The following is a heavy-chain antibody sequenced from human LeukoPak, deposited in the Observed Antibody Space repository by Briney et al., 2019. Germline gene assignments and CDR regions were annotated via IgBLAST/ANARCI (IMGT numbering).Heavy chain of an antibody. CDR3: AKEGAAVGTYFFDH. CDR2: ISDSSTYI. D-gene: IGHD6-13*01. CDR1: GFTFSSYS. Sequence: GGSLRLSCAASGFTFSSYSMHWVRQAPGKGLEWVSSISDSSTYIYYADSVKGRFTISRDNAKNSLYLRMNSLRAEDTAMYYCAKEGAAVGTYFFDHWGQGTLVTVSS. J-gene: IGHJ4*02. V-gene: IGHV3-21*01.